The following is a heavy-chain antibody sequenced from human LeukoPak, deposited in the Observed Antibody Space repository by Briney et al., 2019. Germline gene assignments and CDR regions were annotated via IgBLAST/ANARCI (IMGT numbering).Heavy chain of an antibody. Sequence: GASVKVSCKASGYTFTGYYMHWVRQAPGQGLEWMGWINPNSGGTNYAQKFQGRVTMTRGTSISTAYMELSRLRSDDTAVYYCAREEHCSGGSCPAHDMNVWAKGPRPPSPQ. CDR1: GYTFTGYY. J-gene: IGHJ6*04. V-gene: IGHV1-2*02. CDR3: AREEHCSGGSCPAHDMNV. D-gene: IGHD2-15*01. CDR2: INPNSGGT.